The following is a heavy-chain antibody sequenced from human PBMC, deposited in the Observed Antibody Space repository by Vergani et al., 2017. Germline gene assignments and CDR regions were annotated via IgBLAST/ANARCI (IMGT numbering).Heavy chain of an antibody. Sequence: QVDLQESGPGLVKSSETLSLNCAVSGYSVGSGYYWGWIRQPPGRGLEWIGCVHRNGNTYYTSSLRSRATLSRDTSKNQFSLRMTSVTAADTAVYYWTGVNPYGSAHVDFWGRGVLVTVSA. V-gene: IGHV4-38-2*01. CDR2: VHRNGNT. CDR3: TGVNPYGSAHVDF. D-gene: IGHD3-10*01. J-gene: IGHJ4*02. CDR1: GYSVGSGYY.